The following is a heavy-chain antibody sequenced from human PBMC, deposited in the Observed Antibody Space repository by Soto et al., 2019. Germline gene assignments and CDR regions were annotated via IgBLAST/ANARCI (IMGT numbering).Heavy chain of an antibody. V-gene: IGHV3-9*01. CDR1: GFTFDEHS. Sequence: DVRLVESGGGFVQPGRSLRLSCTVSGFTFDEHSMHWVRQAPGKGLEWVSGINYNGGRVAYVDSVRGRFTIARDNANNSLLLQMNSLIPEDTVLYFCSKGSPRYSGLDTDFDAWGQGTPVTVSS. CDR3: SKGSPRYSGLDTDFDA. D-gene: IGHD5-12*01. J-gene: IGHJ4*02. CDR2: INYNGGRV.